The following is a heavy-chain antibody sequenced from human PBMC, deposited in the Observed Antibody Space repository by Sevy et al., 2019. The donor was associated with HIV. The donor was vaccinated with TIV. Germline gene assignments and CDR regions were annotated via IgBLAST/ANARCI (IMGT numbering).Heavy chain of an antibody. CDR2: VNLDGRGK. Sequence: GGSLRLSCAASGFSFSSYWMTWFRQAPGKGLEWVANVNLDGRGKYYVDSVKGRFTISRDNARNSLSLQMNSLRAEDTAVYYCARSVDYWGQGTLVTVSS. CDR3: ARSVDY. V-gene: IGHV3-7*01. CDR1: GFSFSSYW. J-gene: IGHJ4*02.